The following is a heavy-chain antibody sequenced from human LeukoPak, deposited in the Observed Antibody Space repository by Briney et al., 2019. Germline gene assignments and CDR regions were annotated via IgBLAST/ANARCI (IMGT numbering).Heavy chain of an antibody. V-gene: IGHV3-30-3*01. Sequence: GRSLRLSCAASGFTFSSYAMHWVRQAPGKGLEWVAVISYDGSNKYYADSVKGRFTISRDNSKNTLYLQMNSLRAEDTAVYYCARGMTTVTRGWFDPWGQGTLVTVSS. CDR3: ARGMTTVTRGWFDP. CDR1: GFTFSSYA. D-gene: IGHD4-11*01. J-gene: IGHJ5*02. CDR2: ISYDGSNK.